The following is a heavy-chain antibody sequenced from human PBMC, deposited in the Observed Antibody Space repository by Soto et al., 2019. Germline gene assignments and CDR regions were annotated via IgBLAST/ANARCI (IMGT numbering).Heavy chain of an antibody. J-gene: IGHJ4*02. Sequence: GGSLRLSCAASGFTFSSYAMHWVRQAPGKGLEWVAVISYDGSNKYYADSVKGRFTISRDNSKNTLYLQMNSLRAEDTAVYYCASPCIAAAGTPPDFDYWGQGTLVTVSS. CDR3: ASPCIAAAGTPPDFDY. V-gene: IGHV3-30-3*01. CDR1: GFTFSSYA. CDR2: ISYDGSNK. D-gene: IGHD6-13*01.